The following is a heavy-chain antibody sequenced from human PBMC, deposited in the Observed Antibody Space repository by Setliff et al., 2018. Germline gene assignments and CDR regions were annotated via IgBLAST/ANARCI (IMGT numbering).Heavy chain of an antibody. V-gene: IGHV1-3*01. CDR2: INAGNGNT. CDR3: ARGAANYYFSGSFMDY. D-gene: IGHD3-10*01. CDR1: GYTFLNYD. J-gene: IGHJ4*02. Sequence: ASVKVSCKTSGYTFLNYDIHWVRQAPGQGLEWMGWINAGNGNTEYSQKLKGRVTLSRDTYANTAYMELRSLTSEDRAVYYCARGAANYYFSGSFMDYWGQGTLVTVSS.